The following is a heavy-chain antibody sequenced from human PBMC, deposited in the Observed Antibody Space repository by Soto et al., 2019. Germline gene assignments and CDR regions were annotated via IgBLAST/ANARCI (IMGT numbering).Heavy chain of an antibody. CDR2: IYYSGST. CDR1: GGSISSGGYY. Sequence: ASETLSLTCTVSGGSISSGGYYWSWIRQHPGKGLEWIGYIYYSGSTYYNPSLKSRVTISVDTSKNQFSLKLSSVTAADTAVYYCAGFYYYDSTGYWKIDDWGQGTLVTVSS. CDR3: AGFYYYDSTGYWKIDD. V-gene: IGHV4-31*03. D-gene: IGHD3-22*01. J-gene: IGHJ4*02.